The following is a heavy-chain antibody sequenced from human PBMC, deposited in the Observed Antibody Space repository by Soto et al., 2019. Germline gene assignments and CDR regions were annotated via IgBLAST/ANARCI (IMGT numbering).Heavy chain of an antibody. D-gene: IGHD3-10*01. Sequence: SETLSLTCAVYGGSFSGYYWTWIRQPPGTGLEWIGEINHSRSTNYNPSLKSRVTISVDTSKNQFSLKLTSVTAADTAVYYCARTMVRGVYDGFDIWGQGTMVTVSS. CDR3: ARTMVRGVYDGFDI. CDR2: INHSRST. CDR1: GGSFSGYY. V-gene: IGHV4-34*01. J-gene: IGHJ3*02.